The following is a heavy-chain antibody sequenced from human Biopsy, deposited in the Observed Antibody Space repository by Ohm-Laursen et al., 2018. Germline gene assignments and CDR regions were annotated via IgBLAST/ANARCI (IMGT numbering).Heavy chain of an antibody. CDR2: ISYNERT. V-gene: IGHV4-31*02. D-gene: IGHD3-9*01. CDR3: VREPKTGTAEAWYFDL. Sequence: TLSLTCSVSGASVKTSGYFWAWIRQRPGKGLERIGYISYNERTHYNPSLTCRLAISFDTSNNRISLQLRSVSVADTAVYYRVREPKTGTAEAWYFDLWGRGSPVTVPS. J-gene: IGHJ2*01. CDR1: GASVKTSGYF.